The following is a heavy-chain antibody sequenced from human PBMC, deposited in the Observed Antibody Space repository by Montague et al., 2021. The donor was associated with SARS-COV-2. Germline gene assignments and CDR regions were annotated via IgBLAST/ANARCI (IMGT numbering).Heavy chain of an antibody. CDR3: AADYGERDWFDP. CDR1: GGSISSSSCY. J-gene: IGHJ5*02. CDR2: IYYSGST. D-gene: IGHD4-17*01. V-gene: IGHV4-39*01. Sequence: SETLSLTCTVSGGSISSSSCYWGWIRQPPGKGLEWIGSIYYSGSTYYNPSLKSRVTISVDTSKNQFSLKLSSVTAADTAVYYCAADYGERDWFDPWGQGTLVTVSS.